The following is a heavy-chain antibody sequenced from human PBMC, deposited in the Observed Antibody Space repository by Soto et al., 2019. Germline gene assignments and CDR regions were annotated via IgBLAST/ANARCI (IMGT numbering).Heavy chain of an antibody. CDR1: GYTFTSYY. J-gene: IGHJ6*02. D-gene: IGHD3-22*01. CDR3: ARGFNSSGYYLYYYGMDV. V-gene: IGHV1-46*01. Sequence: ASVKVSCKASGYTFTSYYMHCVRQAPGQGLEWMGIINPSGGSTSYAQKFQGRVTMTRDTSTSTVYMELSSLRSEDTAVYYCARGFNSSGYYLYYYGMDVWGQGTTVTVSS. CDR2: INPSGGST.